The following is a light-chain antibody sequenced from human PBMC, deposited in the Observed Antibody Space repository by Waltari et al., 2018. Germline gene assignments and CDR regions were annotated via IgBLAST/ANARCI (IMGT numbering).Light chain of an antibody. CDR2: GAS. Sequence: EIVLTQSPGTLSLSPGERGTLSCRASQSVSRFLAWYQQKPGQAPRLLIYGASTRATGIPDRFSGSGSGTDFSLTISRLEPEDFAVYYCQKYDRSPETFGQGTKVEIK. CDR1: QSVSRF. CDR3: QKYDRSPET. V-gene: IGKV3-20*01. J-gene: IGKJ1*01.